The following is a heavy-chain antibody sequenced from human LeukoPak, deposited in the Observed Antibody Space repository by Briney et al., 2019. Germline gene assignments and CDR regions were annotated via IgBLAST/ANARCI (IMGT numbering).Heavy chain of an antibody. Sequence: GGSLRLSCAASGFTFSTYWMTWVRQAPEKGLEWVANMKQDGSETYYVDSVRGRFTISRDNAKNSLYLQMNSLRAEDTAMYYCARDRRDGYNVLDYWGQGTLVTVSS. CDR1: GFTFSTYW. V-gene: IGHV3-7*01. CDR2: MKQDGSET. J-gene: IGHJ4*02. CDR3: ARDRRDGYNVLDY. D-gene: IGHD5-24*01.